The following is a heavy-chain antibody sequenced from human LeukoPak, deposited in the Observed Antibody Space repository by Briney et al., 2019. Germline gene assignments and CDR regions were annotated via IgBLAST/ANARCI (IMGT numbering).Heavy chain of an antibody. Sequence: PGGSLRLSCAASGFTFSNSGMNWVRQAPGKGLEWVSTISGSGDSTYYADSVKGRFTSSRDNSKNTLYLQMNSLRSDDTAVYYCARDRPDYSSGGYNWFDPWGQGTLVTVSS. CDR1: GFTFSNSG. D-gene: IGHD6-19*01. CDR2: ISGSGDST. V-gene: IGHV3-23*01. CDR3: ARDRPDYSSGGYNWFDP. J-gene: IGHJ5*02.